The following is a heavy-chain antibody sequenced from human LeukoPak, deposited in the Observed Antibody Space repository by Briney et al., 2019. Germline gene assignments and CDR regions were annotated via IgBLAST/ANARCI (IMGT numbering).Heavy chain of an antibody. CDR1: GFXFRSFV. D-gene: IGHD4-17*01. CDR3: ARDATGDGDLES. Sequence: GGSLRLSCAASGFXFRSFVMHWVRQAPGKGLEWVSVISYDGSSKYYADSVKGRFTISRDNSKNTLYLQMNSLRSEDTALYYCARDATGDGDLESWGQGTLVTVSP. J-gene: IGHJ5*02. V-gene: IGHV3-30*04. CDR2: ISYDGSSK.